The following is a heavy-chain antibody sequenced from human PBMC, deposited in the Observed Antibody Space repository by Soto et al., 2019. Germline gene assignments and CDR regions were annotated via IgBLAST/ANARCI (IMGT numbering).Heavy chain of an antibody. J-gene: IGHJ3*02. CDR2: ISYDGSNK. CDR1: GFTFSSYA. V-gene: IGHV3-30*04. CDR3: AKLPLGYCSGGSCYSSDAFDI. Sequence: QVQLVESGGGVVQPGRSLRLSCAASGFTFSSYAMHWVRQAPGKGLEWVAVISYDGSNKYYADSVKGRFTISRDNSKNTLNLQMNSLRAEDTAVYYCAKLPLGYCSGGSCYSSDAFDIWGQGTMVTVSS. D-gene: IGHD2-15*01.